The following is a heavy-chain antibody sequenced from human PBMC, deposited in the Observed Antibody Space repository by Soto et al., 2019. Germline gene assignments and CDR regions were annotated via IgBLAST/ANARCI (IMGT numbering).Heavy chain of an antibody. CDR2: MNPNSGNT. CDR1: GYTFTSYD. Sequence: ASVKVSCKASGYTFTSYDINWVRQATGQGLEWMGWMNPNSGNTGYAQKFQGRVTMARNTSISTAYMELSSLRSEDTAAYYCARVYSWPLVVVITGDAFDIWGQGTMVTVSS. D-gene: IGHD3-22*01. J-gene: IGHJ3*02. V-gene: IGHV1-8*01. CDR3: ARVYSWPLVVVITGDAFDI.